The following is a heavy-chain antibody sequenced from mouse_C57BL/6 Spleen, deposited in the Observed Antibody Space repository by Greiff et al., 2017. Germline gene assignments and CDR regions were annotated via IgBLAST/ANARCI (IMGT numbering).Heavy chain of an antibody. CDR2: IYTRSGNP. D-gene: IGHD1-1*01. V-gene: IGHV1-81*01. CDR1: GYTFTSYG. J-gene: IGHJ1*03. Sequence: VKVVESGAELARPGASVKLSCKASGYTFTSYGISWVKQRTGQGLEWIGEIYTRSGNPYYNEQFQGKATLTADKSSSTAYMELRSLTSEDSAVYFCARRGITTKWYFDVWGTGTTVTVSA. CDR3: ARRGITTKWYFDV.